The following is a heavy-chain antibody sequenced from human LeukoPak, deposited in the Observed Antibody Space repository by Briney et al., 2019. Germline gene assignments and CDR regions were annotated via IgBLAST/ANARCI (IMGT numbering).Heavy chain of an antibody. CDR3: TKDLTDFHYYYTDV. D-gene: IGHD2-21*02. J-gene: IGHJ6*03. CDR2: ITGSGGHT. V-gene: IGHV3-23*01. Sequence: GGSLRLSCAASGFTFNNYALAWVRQSPGKGLEWVSGITGSGGHTYYAHSVKGRFTISRDNSKNTLYLQMYSLRAEDTAVYYCTKDLTDFHYYYTDVWGKGTTVIVSS. CDR1: GFTFNNYA.